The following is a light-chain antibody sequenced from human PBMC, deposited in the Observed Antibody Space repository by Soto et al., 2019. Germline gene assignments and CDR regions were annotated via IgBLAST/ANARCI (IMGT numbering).Light chain of an antibody. Sequence: EIVLTQSPGTLSLSPGERATLSCRASQSVSSSYLAWYQQKPGQAPRLLIYGASSRATGNPDRFSGSGSGAYFTLTISRLEPEDFAGYYCQQYGSSPRFTFGPGTKVDIK. J-gene: IGKJ3*01. V-gene: IGKV3-20*01. CDR3: QQYGSSPRFT. CDR1: QSVSSSY. CDR2: GAS.